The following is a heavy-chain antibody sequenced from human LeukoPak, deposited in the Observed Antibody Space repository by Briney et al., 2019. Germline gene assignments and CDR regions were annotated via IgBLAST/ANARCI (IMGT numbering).Heavy chain of an antibody. CDR1: GDSISSSVSY. CDR3: ARRARATTGGDYFDY. J-gene: IGHJ4*02. D-gene: IGHD1-1*01. CDR2: VYYSGRT. Sequence: KPSETLSLTCTVSGDSISSSVSYWGWIRQPPGKGLEWIGTVYYSGRTYYNPSLKSRVTISVDSSKNQFSLRLNSVTAADTAVYYCARRARATTGGDYFDYWGQGTLVTVSS. V-gene: IGHV4-39*01.